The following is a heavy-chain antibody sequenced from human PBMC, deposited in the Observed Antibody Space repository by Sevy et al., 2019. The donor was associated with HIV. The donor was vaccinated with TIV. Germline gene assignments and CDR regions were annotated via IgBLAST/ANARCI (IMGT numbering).Heavy chain of an antibody. J-gene: IGHJ5*02. V-gene: IGHV1-2*06. Sequence: ASVKVSCKASGYTFTGYYMHWVRQAPGQGLEWMGRINPNSGGTNYAQKFQGRVTMTSDTSISTAYMELSRLRSDDTAVYYCARDCLSLAALYNWFDPWGQGTLVTVSS. D-gene: IGHD6-6*01. CDR3: ARDCLSLAALYNWFDP. CDR2: INPNSGGT. CDR1: GYTFTGYY.